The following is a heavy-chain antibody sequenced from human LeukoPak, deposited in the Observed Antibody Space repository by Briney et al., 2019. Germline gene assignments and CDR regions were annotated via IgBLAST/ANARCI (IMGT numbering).Heavy chain of an antibody. J-gene: IGHJ6*03. Sequence: ASVKVSCKASGYTFTSYGISWVRQAPGQGLEWMGWISAYNGNTNYAQKLQGRVTMTTDTSTSTGYMELRSLRSDDTAVYYCARAYYYDSSGYHYYYYYYMDVWGKGTTVTVSS. D-gene: IGHD3-22*01. CDR3: ARAYYYDSSGYHYYYYYYMDV. V-gene: IGHV1-18*01. CDR1: GYTFTSYG. CDR2: ISAYNGNT.